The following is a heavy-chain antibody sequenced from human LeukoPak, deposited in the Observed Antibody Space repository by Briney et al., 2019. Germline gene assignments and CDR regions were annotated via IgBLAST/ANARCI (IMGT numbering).Heavy chain of an antibody. Sequence: GASVKVSCKVSGYTLTELSMHWVRQAPGKGLEWMGGFDPEGGETIYAQKFQGRVTMTEDTSTDTAYMELSSLRSEDTAVYYCATRPSYYYDSSGEYYFDYWGQGTLVTVSS. CDR3: ATRPSYYYDSSGEYYFDY. CDR2: FDPEGGET. J-gene: IGHJ4*02. CDR1: GYTLTELS. D-gene: IGHD3-22*01. V-gene: IGHV1-24*01.